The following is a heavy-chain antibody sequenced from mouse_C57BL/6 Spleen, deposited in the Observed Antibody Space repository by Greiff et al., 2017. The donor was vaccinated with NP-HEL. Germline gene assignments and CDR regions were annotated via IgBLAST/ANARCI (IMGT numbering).Heavy chain of an antibody. D-gene: IGHD1-1*01. V-gene: IGHV7-1*01. CDR3: ARDAWGDYGSSAFAY. J-gene: IGHJ3*01. CDR1: GFTFSDFY. Sequence: EVKLVESGGGLVQSGRSLRLSCATSGFTFSDFYMEWVRQAPGKGLEWIAASRNKANDYTTEYSASVKGRFIVSRDTSQSILYLQMNALRAEDNAIYYCARDAWGDYGSSAFAYWGQGTLVTVSA. CDR2: SRNKANDYTT.